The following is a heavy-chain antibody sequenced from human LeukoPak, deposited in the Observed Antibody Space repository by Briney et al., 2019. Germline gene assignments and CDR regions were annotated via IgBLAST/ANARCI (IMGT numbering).Heavy chain of an antibody. Sequence: GGSLRLSCAAAGFTFSSYAMSWVRQAPGKGLEWVAVIWYDGSNKYYADSVKGRFTISRDNSKNTLYLQMNSLRAEDTAVYYCARSRYGGKPFDYWGQGTLVTVSS. CDR3: ARSRYGGKPFDY. CDR2: IWYDGSNK. D-gene: IGHD2-15*01. CDR1: GFTFSSYA. V-gene: IGHV3-33*08. J-gene: IGHJ4*02.